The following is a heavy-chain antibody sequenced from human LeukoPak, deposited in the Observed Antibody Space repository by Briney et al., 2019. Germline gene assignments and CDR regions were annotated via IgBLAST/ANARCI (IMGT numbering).Heavy chain of an antibody. CDR3: ARDYPTSGIVTIFDY. V-gene: IGHV3-23*01. CDR2: ITASGGST. Sequence: GGSLRLSCASSGFTFNNYAMTWVRQAPGKGLEWVSSITASGGSTYCADSVKGRFTISRDNSKNTLYLQMSSLRAEDTAVYYCARDYPTSGIVTIFDYWGLGTLVTVSS. CDR1: GFTFNNYA. J-gene: IGHJ4*02. D-gene: IGHD1-1*01.